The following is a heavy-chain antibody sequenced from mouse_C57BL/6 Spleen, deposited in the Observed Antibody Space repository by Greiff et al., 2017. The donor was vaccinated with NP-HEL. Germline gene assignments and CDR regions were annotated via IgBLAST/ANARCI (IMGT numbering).Heavy chain of an antibody. J-gene: IGHJ2*01. CDR1: GFTFSSYA. V-gene: IGHV5-9-1*02. CDR3: TRDNYGNHFDY. D-gene: IGHD2-1*01. CDR2: ISSGGDYI. Sequence: EVKVVESGEGLVKPGGSLKLSCAASGFTFSSYAMSWVRQTPEKRLEWVAYISSGGDYIYYADTVKGRFTISRDNARNTLYLQMSSLKSEDTAMYYCTRDNYGNHFDYWGQGTTLTVSS.